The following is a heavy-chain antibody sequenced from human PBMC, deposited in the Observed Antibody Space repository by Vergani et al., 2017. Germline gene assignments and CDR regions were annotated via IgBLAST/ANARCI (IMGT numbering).Heavy chain of an antibody. V-gene: IGHV5-51*01. J-gene: IGHJ2*01. D-gene: IGHD1-26*01. CDR3: ARLRRVGATTYWYFDL. CDR1: GYSFTSYW. CDR2: IYPGDSDT. Sequence: EVQLVQSGAEVKKPGEALKISCKGSGYSFTSYWIGWVRQMPGKGLEWTGIIYPGDSDTRYNVSFQGQVTISADKSISTAYLQWSSLKASDTAMYYCARLRRVGATTYWYFDLWGRGTLVTVSS.